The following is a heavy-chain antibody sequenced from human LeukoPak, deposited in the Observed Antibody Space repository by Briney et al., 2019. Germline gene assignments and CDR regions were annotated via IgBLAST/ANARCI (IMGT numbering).Heavy chain of an antibody. V-gene: IGHV3-48*04. CDR1: GFTFTTYS. CDR3: ARGYYYGMDV. Sequence: PGGSLRLSCAASGFTFTTYSMNWVRQAPGKGLEWVPYITNTGNTIYYADSVKGRFTISRDNAKNSLSLQMNSLRAEDTAVYYCARGYYYGMDVWGQGTTVTVSS. J-gene: IGHJ6*02. CDR2: ITNTGNTI.